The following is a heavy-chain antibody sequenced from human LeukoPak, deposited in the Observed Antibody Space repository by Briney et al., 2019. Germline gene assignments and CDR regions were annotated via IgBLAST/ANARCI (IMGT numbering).Heavy chain of an antibody. J-gene: IGHJ4*02. CDR1: GGSISSSSYY. D-gene: IGHD3-16*02. Sequence: PSETLSLTCTVSGGSISSSSYYWGWIRQPPGNGLEWIGSIYYSGSTYYNPSLKSRVTISVDTSKNQFSLKLSSVTAADTAVYYCARENYDYVWGSYRPTHWGQGTLVTVSS. CDR3: ARENYDYVWGSYRPTH. V-gene: IGHV4-39*02. CDR2: IYYSGST.